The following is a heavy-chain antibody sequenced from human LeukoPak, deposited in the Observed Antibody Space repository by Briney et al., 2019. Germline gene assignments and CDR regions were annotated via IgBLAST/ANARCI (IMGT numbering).Heavy chain of an antibody. D-gene: IGHD2/OR15-2a*01. V-gene: IGHV4-31*03. CDR3: ARSNSPSRFDP. Sequence: SETLSLTCTVSGGSISSGGYYWSWIRQHPGKGLEWIGYIYYSGSTYYNPSLKSRVTISVDTSKNQFSLKLTSVTAPDTAVYYCARSNSPSRFDPWGQGTLVTVSS. J-gene: IGHJ5*02. CDR2: IYYSGST. CDR1: GGSISSGGYY.